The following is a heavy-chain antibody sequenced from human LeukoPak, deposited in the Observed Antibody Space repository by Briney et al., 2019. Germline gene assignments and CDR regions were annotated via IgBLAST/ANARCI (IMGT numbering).Heavy chain of an antibody. CDR2: IYYSGST. J-gene: IGHJ4*02. CDR3: ARYRGPRGFPAPPDY. D-gene: IGHD3-10*01. CDR1: GGSISSSSYY. Sequence: SETLSLTCTVSGGSISSSSYYWGWIRQPPGKGLEWIGSIYYSGSTYYNPSLKSRVTISVDTSKNQFSLKLSPVTAADTAVYYCARYRGPRGFPAPPDYWGQGTLVTVSS. V-gene: IGHV4-39*01.